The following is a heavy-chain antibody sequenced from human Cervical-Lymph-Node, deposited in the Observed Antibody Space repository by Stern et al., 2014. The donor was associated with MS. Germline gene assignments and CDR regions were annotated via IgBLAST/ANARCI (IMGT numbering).Heavy chain of an antibody. J-gene: IGHJ4*02. CDR1: GFTFSEFY. CDR2: ISSNGRTI. Sequence: VQLVESGGSLVKPGGSLRLSCAASGFTFSEFYMGWIRQPPGQGLQWVAYISSNGRTIYYADSVKGRFTISRDNARNSVFLQMNSLRAEDTAVYYCVRGGAVAYWGPGTLVTVSS. CDR3: VRGGAVAY. V-gene: IGHV3-11*01. D-gene: IGHD6-25*01.